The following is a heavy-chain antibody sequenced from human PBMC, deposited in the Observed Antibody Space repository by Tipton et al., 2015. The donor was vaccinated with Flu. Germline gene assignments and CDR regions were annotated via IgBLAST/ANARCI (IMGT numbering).Heavy chain of an antibody. V-gene: IGHV4-39*07. J-gene: IGHJ4*02. CDR3: ARDRAMVVVVAAPIPSNFDY. Sequence: LRLSCTVSGCSISSSSYYWGWIRQPPGKGLEWIGSIYYSGSTYYNPSLKSRATISVDTSKNQFSLKLSSVTAADTAVYYCARDRAMVVVVAAPIPSNFDYWGQGTLVTVSS. D-gene: IGHD3-22*01. CDR2: IYYSGST. CDR1: GCSISSSSYY.